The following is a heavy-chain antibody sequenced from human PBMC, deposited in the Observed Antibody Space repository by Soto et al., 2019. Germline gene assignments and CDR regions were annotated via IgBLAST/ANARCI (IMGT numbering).Heavy chain of an antibody. V-gene: IGHV3-30*18. Sequence: GGSLRLSCAASGFTFSSYGMHWVRQAPGKGLEWVAVISYDGSNKYYADSVKGRFTISRDNSKNTLYLQMNSLRAEDTAVYYCAKFQDIVVVVAATSDAFDIWGQGTMVTVSS. D-gene: IGHD2-15*01. J-gene: IGHJ3*02. CDR3: AKFQDIVVVVAATSDAFDI. CDR2: ISYDGSNK. CDR1: GFTFSSYG.